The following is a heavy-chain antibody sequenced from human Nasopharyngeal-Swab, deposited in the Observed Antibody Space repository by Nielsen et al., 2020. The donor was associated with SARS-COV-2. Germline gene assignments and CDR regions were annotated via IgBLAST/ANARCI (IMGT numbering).Heavy chain of an antibody. CDR2: IYYSGST. CDR1: GGSVSSGSYY. D-gene: IGHD1-14*01. J-gene: IGHJ3*02. V-gene: IGHV4-61*01. Sequence: ETLSLTCTVSGGSVSSGSYYWSWIRQPPGKGLEWIGYIYYSGSTNYNPSLKSRVTISVDTSKNQFSLKLSSVTAADTAVYYCARGGIITPDAFDIWGQGTMVTVSS. CDR3: ARGGIITPDAFDI.